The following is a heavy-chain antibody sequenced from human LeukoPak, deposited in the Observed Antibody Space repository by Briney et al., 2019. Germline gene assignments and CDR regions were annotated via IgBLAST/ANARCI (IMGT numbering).Heavy chain of an antibody. CDR1: GGSISSYY. CDR2: IYTSGST. J-gene: IGHJ6*02. Sequence: SETLSLTCTVSGGSISSYYWSWIRQPAGKGLEWIGRIYTSGSTNYNPSLKSRVTMSVDTSKNQFSLKLSSVTAADTAVYYCARVSSGYYCVHPIYGMDVWGQGTTVTVSS. V-gene: IGHV4-4*07. CDR3: ARVSSGYYCVHPIYGMDV. D-gene: IGHD3-22*01.